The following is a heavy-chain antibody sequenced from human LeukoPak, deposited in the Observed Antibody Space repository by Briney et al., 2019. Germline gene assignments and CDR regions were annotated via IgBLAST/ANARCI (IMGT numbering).Heavy chain of an antibody. J-gene: IGHJ6*03. V-gene: IGHV4-4*09. CDR2: IYTSGST. CDR1: GGFISSYY. CDR3: AREHYYYYMDV. Sequence: SETLSLTCTVSGGFISSYYWSWIRQPPGKGLEWIGYIYTSGSTNYNPSLKSRVTISVDTSKNQFSLKLSSVTAADTAVYYCAREHYYYYMDVWGKGTTVTVSS.